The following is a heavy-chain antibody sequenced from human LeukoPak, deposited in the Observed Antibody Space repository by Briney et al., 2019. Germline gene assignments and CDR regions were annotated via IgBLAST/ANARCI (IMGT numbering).Heavy chain of an antibody. Sequence: PSETLSLTCTVSGASISSYYWSWIRQPPGKGLEWIGDIYYSGSIKYNPSLKSRVTMSVDTSKNQFSLKLSSVTAADTAIYYCARENPSGYYNRPIDYWGQGTLVTVSS. CDR1: GASISSYY. D-gene: IGHD3-22*01. CDR3: ARENPSGYYNRPIDY. V-gene: IGHV4-59*01. CDR2: IYYSGSI. J-gene: IGHJ4*02.